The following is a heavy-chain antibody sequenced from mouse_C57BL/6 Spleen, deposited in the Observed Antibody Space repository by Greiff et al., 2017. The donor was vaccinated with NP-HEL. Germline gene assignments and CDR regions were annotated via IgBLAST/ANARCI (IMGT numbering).Heavy chain of an antibody. J-gene: IGHJ4*01. CDR2: IYPSDSET. CDR3: ASRRGYYYAMDY. D-gene: IGHD2-2*01. CDR1: GYTFTSYW. Sequence: VQLQQPGAELVRPGSSVKLSCKASGYTFTSYWMDWVKQRPGQGLEWIGNIYPSDSETHYNQKFKDKATLTVDKSSSTAYMQLSSLTSEDSAVYYCASRRGYYYAMDYWGQGTSVTVSS. V-gene: IGHV1-61*01.